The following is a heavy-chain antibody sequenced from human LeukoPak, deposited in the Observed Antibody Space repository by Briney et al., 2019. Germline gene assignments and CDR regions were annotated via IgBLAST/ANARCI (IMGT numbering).Heavy chain of an antibody. V-gene: IGHV3-53*01. D-gene: IGHD5-18*01. Sequence: GGSLRLSCAASGFTVSSNYMSWVRQAPGKGLEWVSVIYSGGSTYYADSVKGRFTIPRDNSKNTLYLQMNSLRAEDTAVYYCARDPGYSYAQGFFDYWGQGTLVTVSS. J-gene: IGHJ4*02. CDR1: GFTVSSNY. CDR2: IYSGGST. CDR3: ARDPGYSYAQGFFDY.